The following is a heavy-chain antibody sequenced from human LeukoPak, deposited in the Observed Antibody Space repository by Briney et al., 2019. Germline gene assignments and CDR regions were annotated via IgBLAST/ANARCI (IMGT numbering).Heavy chain of an antibody. CDR2: INHSGST. J-gene: IGHJ5*02. Sequence: GSLRLSCAASGFTFSSYSMNWVRQPPGKGLEWIGEINHSGSTNYNPSLKSRVTISVDTSKNQFSLKLSSVTAADTAVYYCARMAGKYCSSTSCYQDPWGQGTLVTVSS. V-gene: IGHV4-34*01. CDR3: ARMAGKYCSSTSCYQDP. D-gene: IGHD2-2*01. CDR1: GFTFSSYS.